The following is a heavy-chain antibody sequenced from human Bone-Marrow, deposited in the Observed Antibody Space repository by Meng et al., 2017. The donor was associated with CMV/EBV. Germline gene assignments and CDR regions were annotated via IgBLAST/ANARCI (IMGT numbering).Heavy chain of an antibody. V-gene: IGHV4-39*01. D-gene: IGHD6-6*01. CDR1: GGSISSSSYY. J-gene: IGHJ5*02. CDR3: ARHIAARGDNWFDP. Sequence: PSETLSLTCTVSGGSISSSSYYWGWIRQPPGKGLEWIGSIYYSGSTYYNPSLKSRVTISVDTSKNQFSLKLSSVTAADTAVYYCARHIAARGDNWFDPWGQGTLVTVSS. CDR2: IYYSGST.